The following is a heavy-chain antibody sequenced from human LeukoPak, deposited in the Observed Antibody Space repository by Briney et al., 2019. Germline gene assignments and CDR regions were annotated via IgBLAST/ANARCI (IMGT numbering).Heavy chain of an antibody. CDR2: MNPNSGNT. CDR1: GYTFTSYD. D-gene: IGHD3-3*01. J-gene: IGHJ4*02. Sequence: ASVKVSCKASGYTFTSYDINWVRQATGQGLEWMGWMNPNSGNTGYAQKFQGRVTMTRNTSISTAYMELSSLRSEDTAVYYCARGMFQKPFYDFWSGYFSSGDHGFDYWGQGTLVTVSS. CDR3: ARGMFQKPFYDFWSGYFSSGDHGFDY. V-gene: IGHV1-8*01.